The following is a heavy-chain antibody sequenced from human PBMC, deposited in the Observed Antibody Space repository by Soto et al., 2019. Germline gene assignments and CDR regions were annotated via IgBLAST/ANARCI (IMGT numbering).Heavy chain of an antibody. CDR3: ARSEEDSDYYYYGMDV. CDR2: TYYRSRWYS. D-gene: IGHD2-15*01. Sequence: QVQLQQSGPGLVKPSQTLSLTCVGSGDTVSSNSVAWNWVRQSPSRGLEWLGRTYYRSRWYSDYAVSVRSRIDINADTSKNQVSLQLNSVTPEDTAVYYCARSEEDSDYYYYGMDVWDQGTTVTVSS. V-gene: IGHV6-1*01. J-gene: IGHJ6*02. CDR1: GDTVSSNSVA.